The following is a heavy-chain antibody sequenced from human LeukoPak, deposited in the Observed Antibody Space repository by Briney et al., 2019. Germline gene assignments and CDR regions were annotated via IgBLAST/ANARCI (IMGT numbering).Heavy chain of an antibody. CDR3: ARDWPGISLHFDL. V-gene: IGHV1-2*02. CDR1: GYSFINYY. D-gene: IGHD2-15*01. J-gene: IGHJ2*01. CDR2: INPNTGDT. Sequence: ASVKVSCKASGYSFINYYIHWVRQAPGQGLEWMGWINPNTGDTNFAQKFQGRVAMTRDTSLSTAYMDLSRLTSDDTAVYYCARDWPGISLHFDLWGRGTLITVSS.